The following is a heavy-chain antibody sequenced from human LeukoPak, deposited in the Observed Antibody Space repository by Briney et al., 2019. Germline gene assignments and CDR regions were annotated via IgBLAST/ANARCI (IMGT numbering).Heavy chain of an antibody. CDR3: AKDYSSGWYDY. CDR2: INSDGSST. V-gene: IGHV3-74*01. D-gene: IGHD6-19*01. Sequence: GGSLRLSCAASGFTFSSYWMHSVRQAPGKGLVWVSRINSDGSSTSYADSVKGRFTISRDNSKNTLYLQMDSLRAEDTAVYYCAKDYSSGWYDYWGQGTLVTVSS. J-gene: IGHJ4*02. CDR1: GFTFSSYW.